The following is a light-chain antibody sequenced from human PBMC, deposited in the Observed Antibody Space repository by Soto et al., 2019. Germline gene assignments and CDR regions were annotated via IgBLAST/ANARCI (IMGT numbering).Light chain of an antibody. CDR1: TGAVTSGYY. V-gene: IGLV7-43*01. Sequence: QAVVTQEPSLTVSPGGTVTLTCASSTGAVTSGYYPNWIQQKPGQAPRALIYGTNNKHSWTPARFSGSLLGGKAALTLSGVPPWDEAYSYCLLYDGGALLWMVGGGTKLTVL. CDR2: GTN. CDR3: LLYDGGALLWM. J-gene: IGLJ3*02.